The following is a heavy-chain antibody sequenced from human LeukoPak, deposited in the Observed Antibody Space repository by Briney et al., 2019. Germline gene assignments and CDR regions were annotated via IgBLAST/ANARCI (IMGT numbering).Heavy chain of an antibody. V-gene: IGHV4-34*01. D-gene: IGHD6-13*01. CDR2: INHSGST. Sequence: SETLSLTCAVCGGSFSGYYWSWIRQPPGKGLEWIGEINHSGSTNYNPSLKSRVTISVDTSKNQFSLKLSSVTAADTAVYYCARGSEDAGPEAAGIGSIDYWGQGTLVTVSS. J-gene: IGHJ4*02. CDR3: ARGSEDAGPEAAGIGSIDY. CDR1: GGSFSGYY.